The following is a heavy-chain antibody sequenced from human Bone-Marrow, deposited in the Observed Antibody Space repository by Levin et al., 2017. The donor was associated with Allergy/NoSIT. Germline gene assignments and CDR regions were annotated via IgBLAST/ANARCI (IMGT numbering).Heavy chain of an antibody. V-gene: IGHV3-23*01. CDR1: GFRFSDYV. D-gene: IGHD2-21*01. CDR3: VRTPGAIVVTPYFDY. J-gene: IGHJ4*02. CDR2: ISGSGDNT. Sequence: CAASGFRFSDYVMNWVRQAPGKGLEWVSVISGSGDNTYYADSVKGRFTISRDTSKNTLYLQMNSLSAEDTAIYYCVRTPGAIVVTPYFDYWGQGTLVTVSS.